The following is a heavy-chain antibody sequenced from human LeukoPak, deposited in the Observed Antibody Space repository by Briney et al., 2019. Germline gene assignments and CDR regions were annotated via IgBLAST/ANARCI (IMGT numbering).Heavy chain of an antibody. CDR3: ARGSQRITVFGVVTDY. J-gene: IGHJ4*02. CDR1: GGSISSYY. D-gene: IGHD3-3*01. Sequence: SETLSLTCTVSGGSISSYYWSWIRQPPGKGLDWIGYVYYTGSTNYNPSLKSRVTISVDTSKNHFSLELSSVTAADTAVYYCARGSQRITVFGVVTDYWGQGTLVTVSS. V-gene: IGHV4-59*01. CDR2: VYYTGST.